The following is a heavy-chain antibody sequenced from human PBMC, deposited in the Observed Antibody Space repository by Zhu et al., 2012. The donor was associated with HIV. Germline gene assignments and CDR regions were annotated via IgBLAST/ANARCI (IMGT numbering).Heavy chain of an antibody. Sequence: QVQLQQWGAGLLKPSETLSLTCAVYGGSFSGYYWSWIRQPPGKGLEWIGEINHSGSTNYNPSLKSRVTISVDTSKNQFSLKLSSVTAADTAVYYCARNSKELLWFGELHYWGQGTLVTVSS. V-gene: IGHV4-34*01. CDR3: ARNSKELLWFGELHY. CDR2: INHSGST. CDR1: GGSFSGYY. D-gene: IGHD3-10*01. J-gene: IGHJ4*02.